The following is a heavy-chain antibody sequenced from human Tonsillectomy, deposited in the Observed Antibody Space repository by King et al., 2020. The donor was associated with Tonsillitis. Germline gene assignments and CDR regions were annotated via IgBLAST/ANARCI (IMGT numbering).Heavy chain of an antibody. D-gene: IGHD5-24*01. CDR2: IWYDGSNK. CDR3: VGENVGDGDASVFDY. Sequence: VQLVESGGGVVQPGRSLRLSCAASGFIFSSYGMQWVRQAPGKGLEWVAVIWYDGSNKYYADSVKGRFTISRDNSKSTLYLQMNSLRAEDTAVYYCVGENVGDGDASVFDYWGQGTLVTVSS. CDR1: GFIFSSYG. V-gene: IGHV3-33*01. J-gene: IGHJ4*02.